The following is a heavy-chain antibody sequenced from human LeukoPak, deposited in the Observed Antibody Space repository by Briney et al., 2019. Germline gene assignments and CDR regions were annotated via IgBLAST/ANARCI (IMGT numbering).Heavy chain of an antibody. CDR1: GFTFSNYL. V-gene: IGHV3-7*04. Sequence: GSLRLSWVSSGFTFSNYLMTWVPQVSGKGLEWVANIKHDGSEKHYAASVKGRFTISRDNAKNSLYLQMNRLRAEDTAVYSCARDQGTTVTSYAFNMWGRGTMVTVSS. CDR2: IKHDGSEK. CDR3: ARDQGTTVTSYAFNM. D-gene: IGHD4-11*01. J-gene: IGHJ3*02.